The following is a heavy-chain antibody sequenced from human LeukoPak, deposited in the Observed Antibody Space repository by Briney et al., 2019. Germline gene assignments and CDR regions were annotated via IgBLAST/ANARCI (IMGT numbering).Heavy chain of an antibody. D-gene: IGHD3-3*01. J-gene: IGHJ4*02. CDR2: ISYDTSNK. V-gene: IGHV3-30-3*01. CDR3: ARGAYDFWSGIDY. Sequence: GGSLRLSCAASGFTFSTYAMHWVRQAPGKGLEWVAVISYDTSNKYYADSVKGRFTISRDNSKNTLYLQMNSPRAEDTAVYYCARGAYDFWSGIDYWGQGTLVTVSS. CDR1: GFTFSTYA.